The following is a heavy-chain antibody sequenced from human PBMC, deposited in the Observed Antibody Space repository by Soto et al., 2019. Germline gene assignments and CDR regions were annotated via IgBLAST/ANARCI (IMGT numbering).Heavy chain of an antibody. V-gene: IGHV3-23*01. D-gene: IGHD2-21*02. CDR2: IDGSGGGA. CDR3: AKDAVSANGEWDWFDP. CDR1: EFTFRNYA. Sequence: ELQLLESGGGLVQPGGSLRLSCAASEFTFRNYAMTWVRQAPGKGLEWVSSIDGSGGGAYYSDSVKGRFTVSRDDSQKTLYLQMRSLRVDGTAVYYCAKDAVSANGEWDWFDPWGKGTLVTVSS. J-gene: IGHJ5*02.